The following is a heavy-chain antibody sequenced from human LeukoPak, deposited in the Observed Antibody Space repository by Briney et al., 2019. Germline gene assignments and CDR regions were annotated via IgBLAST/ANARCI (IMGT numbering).Heavy chain of an antibody. D-gene: IGHD2-21*02. V-gene: IGHV4-34*01. J-gene: IGHJ4*02. CDR2: INHSGST. CDR1: GGSFSGYY. Sequence: SETLSLTCAVYGGSFSGYYWSWIRQPPGKGLEWIGEINHSGSTNYNPSLKSRVTISVDTSKNQFSLKLSSVTAADTAVYYCARDSYCGGDCPYYFDYWGQGTLVTVSS. CDR3: ARDSYCGGDCPYYFDY.